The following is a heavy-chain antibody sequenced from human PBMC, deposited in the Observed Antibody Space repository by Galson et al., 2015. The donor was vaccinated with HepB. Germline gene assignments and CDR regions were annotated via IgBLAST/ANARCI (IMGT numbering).Heavy chain of an antibody. CDR1: GFTFSSSG. J-gene: IGHJ4*02. CDR3: AKGLVSAATLDDY. V-gene: IGHV3-33*06. Sequence: SLRLSCAASGFTFSSSGMRWVRQAPGKGLEWVAAICDNGGSKYYADSVKGRFTISRDNSKNTLYLQMNSLRAEDTAVYYCAKGLVSAATLDDYWGQGTLVTVSS. CDR2: ICDNGGSK. D-gene: IGHD2-21*02.